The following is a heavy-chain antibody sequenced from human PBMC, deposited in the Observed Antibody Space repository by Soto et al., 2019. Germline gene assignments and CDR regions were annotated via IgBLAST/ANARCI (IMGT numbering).Heavy chain of an antibody. D-gene: IGHD5-18*01. CDR2: ISYDGSLQ. CDR3: VSDRGYGHASVPYS. V-gene: IGHV3-30*03. Sequence: QAQLVESGGGVVQPGRSLRLSCAASGFAFSTYGIHWVRQGPGTGLEWVAVISYDGSLQHYADSVKGRFTISRDNSKNMVLLQMSSLRAEDTAVYYCVSDRGYGHASVPYSWGQGTLVSVSS. CDR1: GFAFSTYG. J-gene: IGHJ4*02.